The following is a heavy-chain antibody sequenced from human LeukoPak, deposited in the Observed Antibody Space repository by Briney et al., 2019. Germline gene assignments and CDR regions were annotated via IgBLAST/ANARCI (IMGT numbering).Heavy chain of an antibody. CDR2: IYYSGST. D-gene: IGHD6-19*01. Sequence: KSSETLSLTCAVYGGSFSGYYWSWIRQPPGKGLEWIGYIYYSGSTNYNPSLKSRVTISVDTSKNQFSLKLSSVTAADTAVYYCARHSLLKGWLVEFNYFDYWGQGTLVTVSS. CDR3: ARHSLLKGWLVEFNYFDY. J-gene: IGHJ4*02. CDR1: GGSFSGYY. V-gene: IGHV4-59*08.